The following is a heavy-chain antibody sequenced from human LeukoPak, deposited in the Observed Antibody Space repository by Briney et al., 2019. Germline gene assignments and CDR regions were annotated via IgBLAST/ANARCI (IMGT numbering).Heavy chain of an antibody. D-gene: IGHD6-6*01. Sequence: PGGSLRLSCAASGFTFSSYGMHWVRQAPDKGLEWVAVIWYDGSNKYYADSVKGRFTISRDNAKNSLYLQMNSLRAEDTAIYDCARIGYSSSSLDFWGRGTLVTVSS. V-gene: IGHV3-33*01. CDR1: GFTFSSYG. CDR2: IWYDGSNK. J-gene: IGHJ4*02. CDR3: ARIGYSSSSLDF.